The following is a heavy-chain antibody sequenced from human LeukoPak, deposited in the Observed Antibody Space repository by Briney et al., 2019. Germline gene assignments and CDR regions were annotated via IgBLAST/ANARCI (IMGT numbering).Heavy chain of an antibody. CDR2: VYYSGST. D-gene: IGHD2-15*01. Sequence: SETLSLTCTVSDDPISSYYWSWIRQPPGKGLEWIGFVYYSGSTGTNPSLKSRVAISVDTSKNQFSLKLTSLTAADAAVYYCARHKGSTHYSPFDSWGQGTLVTVSS. J-gene: IGHJ4*02. CDR1: DDPISSYY. CDR3: ARHKGSTHYSPFDS. V-gene: IGHV4-59*08.